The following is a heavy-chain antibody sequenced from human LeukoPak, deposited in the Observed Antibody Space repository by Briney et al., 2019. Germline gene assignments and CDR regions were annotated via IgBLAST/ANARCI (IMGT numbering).Heavy chain of an antibody. CDR3: DKERIAAARPYYFDY. CDR2: LSGSGGDT. CDR1: GFTCRSYA. J-gene: IGHJ4*02. D-gene: IGHD6-13*01. Sequence: GGSLTLSCAASGFTCRSYARVWVRQAPGRGLVWFLSLSGSGGDTYYADSVKGRFTISRDNSKHTLYLQMTRVRVEDAPVYYCDKERIAAARPYYFDYWGEGTLVAVCS. V-gene: IGHV3-23*01.